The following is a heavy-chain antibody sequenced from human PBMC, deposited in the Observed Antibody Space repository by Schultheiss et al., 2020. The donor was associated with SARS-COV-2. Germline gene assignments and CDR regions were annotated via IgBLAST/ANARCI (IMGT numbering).Heavy chain of an antibody. D-gene: IGHD6-19*01. Sequence: SETLSLTCTVSGGSISSYYWSWIRQPPGKGLEWIGYIYYSGSTNYNPSLKSRVTISVDTSKNQFSLKLSSVTAADTAVYYCARGWYDIKRKDYYMDVWGKGTTVTVSS. CDR3: ARGWYDIKRKDYYMDV. J-gene: IGHJ6*03. CDR1: GGSISSYY. V-gene: IGHV4-59*08. CDR2: IYYSGST.